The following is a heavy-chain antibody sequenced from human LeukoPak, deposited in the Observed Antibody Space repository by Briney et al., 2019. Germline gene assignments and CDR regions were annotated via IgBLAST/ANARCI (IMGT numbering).Heavy chain of an antibody. J-gene: IGHJ4*02. CDR2: IYYSGST. CDR1: GDSISSNIHY. Sequence: SETLSLTCTDSGDSISSNIHYWGWIRQPPGKGLEWIGSIYYSGSTYYNPSLKGRVTISVDTSKNQFSLKLSSVTAADTAVHYCARRGSSSSTLDYYFDYWGQGTLVTVSS. D-gene: IGHD6-6*01. V-gene: IGHV4-39*01. CDR3: ARRGSSSSTLDYYFDY.